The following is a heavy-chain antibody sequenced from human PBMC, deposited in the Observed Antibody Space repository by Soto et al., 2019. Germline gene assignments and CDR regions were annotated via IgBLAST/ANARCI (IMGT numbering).Heavy chain of an antibody. Sequence: GESLKISCKVSGYSFSSFWITWVRQMPGKGLEWMGRIDPSGSYANYSPSFQGHVTFSADKSINTAYLQWGSLKASDTAMYYCGRVRVDKAEGWFDPWGQGTLVTVSS. V-gene: IGHV5-10-1*01. CDR1: GYSFSSFW. D-gene: IGHD5-18*01. CDR2: IDPSGSYA. J-gene: IGHJ5*02. CDR3: GRVRVDKAEGWFDP.